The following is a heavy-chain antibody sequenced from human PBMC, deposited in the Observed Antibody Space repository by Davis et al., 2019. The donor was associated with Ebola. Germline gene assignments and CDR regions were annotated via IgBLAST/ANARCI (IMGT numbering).Heavy chain of an antibody. Sequence: GESLKISCAASGFTFGSYAMSWVRQAPGKGLEWVSAISGSGVTSYYADSVKGRFTISRDNSKNTLYLQMNSLRAEDTAVYYCARDQEGAEGGAEDYWGQGTLVTVSS. CDR2: ISGSGVTS. CDR1: GFTFGSYA. V-gene: IGHV3-23*01. CDR3: ARDQEGAEGGAEDY. J-gene: IGHJ4*02. D-gene: IGHD1-26*01.